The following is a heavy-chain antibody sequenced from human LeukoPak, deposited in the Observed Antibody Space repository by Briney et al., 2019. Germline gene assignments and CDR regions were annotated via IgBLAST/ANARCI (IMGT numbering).Heavy chain of an antibody. CDR3: ARGTIAVADAFDI. CDR1: GFTFSSYA. J-gene: IGHJ3*02. Sequence: GGSLRLSCAASGFTFSSYAMHWVRQAPGKGLEWVAVISYDGSNKYYADSVKGRFTIPRDNSKNTLYLQMNSLRAEDTAVYYCARGTIAVADAFDIWGQGTMVTVSS. CDR2: ISYDGSNK. V-gene: IGHV3-30-3*01. D-gene: IGHD6-19*01.